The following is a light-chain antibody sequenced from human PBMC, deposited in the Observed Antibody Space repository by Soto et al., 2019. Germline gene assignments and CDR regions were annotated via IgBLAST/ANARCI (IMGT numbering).Light chain of an antibody. V-gene: IGKV3-20*01. Sequence: DIVLTQSPGTLSLSPGERATLSCRASQSVSSNYLAWYQQKPGQAPRLLIYGASTRATGVPDRFSGSGSGTDFTLTISRLEPEDFAVYHCQQYGSLSWTFGQVTKVDIK. J-gene: IGKJ1*01. CDR3: QQYGSLSWT. CDR1: QSVSSNY. CDR2: GAS.